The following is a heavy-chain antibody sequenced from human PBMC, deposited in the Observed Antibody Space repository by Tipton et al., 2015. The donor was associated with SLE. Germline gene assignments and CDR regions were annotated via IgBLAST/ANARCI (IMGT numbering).Heavy chain of an antibody. CDR2: IYYIGST. Sequence: LRLSCTVSGGSISSSSYYWGWIRQPPGKGLEWIGSIYYIGSTYYNPSLKSRVTISVGTSKNQFSLKLSSVTAADTAVYYCARGVGATPYWGQGTLVTVSS. V-gene: IGHV4-39*07. CDR1: GGSISSSSYY. CDR3: ARGVGATPY. J-gene: IGHJ4*02. D-gene: IGHD1-26*01.